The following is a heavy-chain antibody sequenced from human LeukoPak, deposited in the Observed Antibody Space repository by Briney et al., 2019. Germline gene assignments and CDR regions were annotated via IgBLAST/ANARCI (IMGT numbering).Heavy chain of an antibody. D-gene: IGHD3-16*01. CDR3: ARDLGADPYYYYGMDV. CDR1: GGSFSGYY. Sequence: PSETLSLTCAVYGGSFSGYYWSWIRQPPGKGLEWIGEINHSGSTNYNPSLKSRVTISVDTSKNQFSLKLSSVTAADTAVYYCARDLGADPYYYYGMDVWGQGTTVTVSS. J-gene: IGHJ6*02. V-gene: IGHV4-34*01. CDR2: INHSGST.